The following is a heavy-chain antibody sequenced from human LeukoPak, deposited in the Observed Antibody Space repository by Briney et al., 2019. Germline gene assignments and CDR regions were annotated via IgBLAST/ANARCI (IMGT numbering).Heavy chain of an antibody. CDR3: ASIAVAGPASHDY. CDR2: ISSSSSYI. CDR1: GFTFSTCT. V-gene: IGHV3-21*01. D-gene: IGHD6-19*01. Sequence: GGSLRLSCAASGFTFSTCTMNWVRQAPGKGLEWVSSISSSSSYIYYADSVKGRFTISGDNAKNSLYLQMNSLRAEDTAVYYCASIAVAGPASHDYWGQGTLVTVSS. J-gene: IGHJ4*02.